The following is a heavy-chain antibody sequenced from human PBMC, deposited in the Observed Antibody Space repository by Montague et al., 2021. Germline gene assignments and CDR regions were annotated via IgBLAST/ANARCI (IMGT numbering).Heavy chain of an antibody. Sequence: SQSLSLTCTVSGGSISSSSYNWGCIRQPPGKGLVWIGSLYYSGSSYYNPSLKSRLTISADTSKNQFSLKLISVTDADTAVYYGVVTPSLSYHGIDVWGQGTTVTVSS. D-gene: IGHD4-23*01. V-gene: IGHV4-39*01. CDR3: VVTPSLSYHGIDV. CDR2: LYYSGSS. CDR1: GGSISSSSYN. J-gene: IGHJ6*02.